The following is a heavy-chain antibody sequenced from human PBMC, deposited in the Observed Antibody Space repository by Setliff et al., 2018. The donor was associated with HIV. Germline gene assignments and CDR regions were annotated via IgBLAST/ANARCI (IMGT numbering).Heavy chain of an antibody. J-gene: IGHJ3*02. Sequence: SETLSLTCTVSGGSISSSSYYWGWIRQPPGKGLEWIGSIYYSGSTYYNPSLKSRVTISVDTSNNQFSLKLRSVTAADTAVYYCARERGSGSLDAFDIWGHGTMVTVSS. D-gene: IGHD3-10*01. CDR2: IYYSGST. CDR3: ARERGSGSLDAFDI. CDR1: GGSISSSSYY. V-gene: IGHV4-39*07.